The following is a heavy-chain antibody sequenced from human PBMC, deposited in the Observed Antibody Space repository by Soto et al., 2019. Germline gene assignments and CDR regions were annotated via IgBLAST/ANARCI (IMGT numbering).Heavy chain of an antibody. CDR3: ARSAGGSYPQYDY. J-gene: IGHJ4*02. D-gene: IGHD1-26*01. CDR2: ISYDGRDK. V-gene: IGHV3-30*04. Sequence: QVQLVESGGGVVQPGRSLRLSCAASGFTFSSYAMQWVRQAPGTGLEWVAVISYDGRDKYYPDSVKGRFTISRDNSKNTPYLQMNSLRAEDTAVYYCARSAGGSYPQYDYWGQGTLVTVSS. CDR1: GFTFSSYA.